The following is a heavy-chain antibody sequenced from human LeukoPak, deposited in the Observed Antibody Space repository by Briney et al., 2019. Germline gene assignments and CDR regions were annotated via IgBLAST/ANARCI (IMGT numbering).Heavy chain of an antibody. V-gene: IGHV3-33*08. CDR3: AREAGSGYYDFWSGYIDY. J-gene: IGHJ4*02. D-gene: IGHD3-3*01. CDR2: IWYDGSNK. CDR1: GFTFSSYA. Sequence: GGSLRLSCAASGFTFSSYAMHWVRQAPGKGLEWVAVIWYDGSNKYYADSVKGRFTISRDNSKNTLYLQMNSLRAEDTAVYYCAREAGSGYYDFWSGYIDYWGQGTLVTVSS.